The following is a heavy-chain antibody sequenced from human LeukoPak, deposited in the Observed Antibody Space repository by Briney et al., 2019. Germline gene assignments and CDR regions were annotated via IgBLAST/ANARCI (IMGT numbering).Heavy chain of an antibody. V-gene: IGHV4-59*08. J-gene: IGHJ4*02. CDR2: ISYIGST. CDR1: DDSFSSHY. D-gene: IGHD3-22*01. Sequence: SETLSLTCAVSDDSFSSHYWTWIRQPPGKGLEWIGYISYIGSTNYNPSLKSRVTISIDTSRNQFSLKLSSVTAADTAIYYCARAGDYYDGNGFSPFDSWGQGALVTVSS. CDR3: ARAGDYYDGNGFSPFDS.